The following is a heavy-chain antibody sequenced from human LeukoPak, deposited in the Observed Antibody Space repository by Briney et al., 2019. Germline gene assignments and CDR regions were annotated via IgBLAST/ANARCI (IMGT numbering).Heavy chain of an antibody. V-gene: IGHV3-11*01. J-gene: IGHJ4*02. CDR2: ISSSGSTI. D-gene: IGHD3-9*01. Sequence: PGGSLRLSCAASGFTFSDYYMSWIRQAPGKGLEWVSYISSSGSTIYYADSVKGRFTISRDNAKNSLYLQMNSLRAEDTAVYYCARDLERGDYDILTQIDYWGQGTLVTVSS. CDR1: GFTFSDYY. CDR3: ARDLERGDYDILTQIDY.